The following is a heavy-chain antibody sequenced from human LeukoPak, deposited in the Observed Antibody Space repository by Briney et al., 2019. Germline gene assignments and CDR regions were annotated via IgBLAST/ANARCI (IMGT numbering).Heavy chain of an antibody. D-gene: IGHD1-7*01. Sequence: GGSLRLSCAASGFTFSSYAMTWVRQAPGKGLEWVSTISGGGGSTYYADSVKGQFTMSRDNSKNTLFLEMNSLRPEDTAVYYCAKEVFRNYLFDSWGQGTLVTVSS. J-gene: IGHJ4*02. CDR2: ISGGGGST. V-gene: IGHV3-23*01. CDR1: GFTFSSYA. CDR3: AKEVFRNYLFDS.